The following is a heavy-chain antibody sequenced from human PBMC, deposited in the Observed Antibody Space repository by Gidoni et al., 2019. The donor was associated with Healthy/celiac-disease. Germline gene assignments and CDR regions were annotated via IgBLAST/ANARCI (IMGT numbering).Heavy chain of an antibody. D-gene: IGHD2-15*01. V-gene: IGHV1-69*01. CDR1: GGTFSSYA. CDR3: ARVPISYCSGGSCYYYYGMDV. CDR2: IIPIFGTA. Sequence: QVQLVQSGAEVKKPGSSVKVSCKASGGTFSSYAISWVRQAPGQGLEWMGGIIPIFGTANYAQKFQGRVTITPDESTSTAYMELSSLGSEDTAVYYCARVPISYCSGGSCYYYYGMDVWGQGTTVTVSS. J-gene: IGHJ6*02.